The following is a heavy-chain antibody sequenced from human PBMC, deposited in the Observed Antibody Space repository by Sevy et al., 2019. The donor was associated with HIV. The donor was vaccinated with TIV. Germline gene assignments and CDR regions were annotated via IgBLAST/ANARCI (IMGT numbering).Heavy chain of an antibody. CDR2: ISSSSSYI. V-gene: IGHV3-21*01. Sequence: GGSLRLSCAASGFTFSSYSMNWVRQAPGKGLEWLSSISSSSSYIYYADSVKGRFTISRDNAKNSLYLQMNSLRAEDTAVYYCARDLGSITMVRGAIGYWGQGTLVTVSS. CDR3: ARDLGSITMVRGAIGY. J-gene: IGHJ4*02. CDR1: GFTFSSYS. D-gene: IGHD3-10*01.